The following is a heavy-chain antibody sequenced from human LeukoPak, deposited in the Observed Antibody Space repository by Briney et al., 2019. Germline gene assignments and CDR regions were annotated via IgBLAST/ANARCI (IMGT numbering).Heavy chain of an antibody. CDR1: CDFISSYY. Sequence: SAPLSLTCTVSCDFISSYYWSWLRQPPGKGLEWLGYISYSGRTNYNPSLKSRVTISVDTSKSQCSLKLSSVTAAGTAVDYWARAMSGSYVFDLWGQGTLVTVSS. D-gene: IGHD1-26*01. V-gene: IGHV4-59*01. CDR3: ARAMSGSYVFDL. J-gene: IGHJ5*02. CDR2: ISYSGRT.